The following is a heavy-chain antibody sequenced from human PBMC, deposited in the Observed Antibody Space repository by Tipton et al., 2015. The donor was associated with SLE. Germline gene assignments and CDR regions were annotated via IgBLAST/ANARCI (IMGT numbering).Heavy chain of an antibody. Sequence: SLRLSCAASGFTFSSSWMHWVRQAPGKGLECVSRINSDGRNTIYADSVQGRFTTSRDNAKNTLYLQMHNLRAEDTAVYYCVRGGAMDYWGQGTLVTVSP. CDR2: INSDGRNT. J-gene: IGHJ4*02. V-gene: IGHV3-74*01. CDR1: GFTFSSSW. CDR3: VRGGAMDY.